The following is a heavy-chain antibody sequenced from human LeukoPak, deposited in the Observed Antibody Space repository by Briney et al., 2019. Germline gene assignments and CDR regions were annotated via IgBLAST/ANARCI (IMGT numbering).Heavy chain of an antibody. CDR3: ARGQGATVPQVGKNWFDP. J-gene: IGHJ5*02. Sequence: GGSLRLSCAASGFTFSSYSMNWVRQAPGKGLEWVSSISSSSSYIYYADSVKGRFTISRDNAKNSLYLQMNSLRAEDTAVYYCARGQGATVPQVGKNWFDPWGQGTLVTVSS. CDR1: GFTFSSYS. CDR2: ISSSSSYI. D-gene: IGHD1-26*01. V-gene: IGHV3-21*01.